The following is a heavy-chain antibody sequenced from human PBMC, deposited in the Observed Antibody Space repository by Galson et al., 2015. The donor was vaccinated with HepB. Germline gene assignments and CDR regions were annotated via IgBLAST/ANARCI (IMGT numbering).Heavy chain of an antibody. Sequence: SGAEVKKPGESLKISCQGSGYRFTNYWIGWVRQMPGKGLEYMAIIYPGDSDARYSPSFQGQVTISVDKSISTAYLQWSSLKASDSSMYFFAGPVTGGHFCSGTGFDYWGQGTLVPVSS. J-gene: IGHJ4*02. CDR1: GYRFTNYW. D-gene: IGHD3-10*02. V-gene: IGHV5-51*03. CDR3: AGPVTGGHFCSGTGFDY. CDR2: IYPGDSDA.